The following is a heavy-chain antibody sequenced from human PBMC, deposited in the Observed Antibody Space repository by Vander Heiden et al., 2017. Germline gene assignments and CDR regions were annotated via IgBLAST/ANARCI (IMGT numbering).Heavy chain of an antibody. V-gene: IGHV4-4*07. CDR1: GGSISSYY. Sequence: QVQLQESGPGLVKPSETLSLTCTVSGGSISSYYWSWLRQPAGKGLEWIGRIYTRGSTNDNPSLKSRVTMSAETSKNKLSMTMRSLTAADTAADYGARGVWFDPWSQGTIVTVCS. CDR3: ARGVWFDP. J-gene: IGHJ5*02. CDR2: IYTRGST. D-gene: IGHD3-16*01.